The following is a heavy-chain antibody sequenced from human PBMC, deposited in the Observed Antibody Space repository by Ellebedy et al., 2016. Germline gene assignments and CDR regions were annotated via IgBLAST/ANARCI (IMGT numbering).Heavy chain of an antibody. J-gene: IGHJ4*02. CDR2: IKSKTDGGAA. Sequence: GGSLRLSCAASGLTFSNAWMNWVRQAPGKGLEWVGRIKSKTDGGAADYAAPVKGRFTISRDDSKNTLYLQMNSLKTEDTAVYFCTTVYRYHYGSVWGQGTLVTVSS. CDR1: GLTFSNAW. D-gene: IGHD3-10*01. CDR3: TTVYRYHYGSV. V-gene: IGHV3-15*01.